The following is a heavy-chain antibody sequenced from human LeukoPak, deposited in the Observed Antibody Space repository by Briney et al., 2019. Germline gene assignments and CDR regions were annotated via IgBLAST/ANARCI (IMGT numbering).Heavy chain of an antibody. J-gene: IGHJ4*02. CDR2: ISGSGGST. Sequence: GVSLRLSCAASGFTFSSYAMSWVRQAPGKGLEWVSAISGSGGSTYYADSVKGRFTISRDNSKNTLYLQMNSLRAEDTAVYYCAKGITAGIRGNYFDYWGQGTLVTVSS. D-gene: IGHD3-10*01. CDR3: AKGITAGIRGNYFDY. V-gene: IGHV3-23*01. CDR1: GFTFSSYA.